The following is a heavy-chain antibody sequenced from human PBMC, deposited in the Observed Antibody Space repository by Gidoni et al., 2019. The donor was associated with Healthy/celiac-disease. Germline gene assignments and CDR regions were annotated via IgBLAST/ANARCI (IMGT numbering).Heavy chain of an antibody. CDR2: VRPTLASA. CDR1: GSPFSCYA. Sequence: QVQLVQSGAAGKTPESSVEVSCHASGSPFSCYAIRWLRQAPGQGLGGRGRVRPTLASANQTQKSQCRVTITAAKATTTAYTELSSVRSEDTAVYYFSRDATLARPAGPAYYYYGMDVWGQGTTVTVSS. D-gene: IGHD6-13*01. CDR3: SRDATLARPAGPAYYYYGMDV. V-gene: IGHV1-69*04. J-gene: IGHJ6*02.